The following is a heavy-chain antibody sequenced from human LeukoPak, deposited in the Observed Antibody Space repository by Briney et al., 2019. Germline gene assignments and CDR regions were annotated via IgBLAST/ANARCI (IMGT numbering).Heavy chain of an antibody. CDR2: INHSGST. V-gene: IGHV4-34*01. J-gene: IGHJ6*02. CDR3: AREVEDSSGYYTYYYYYYGMDV. D-gene: IGHD3-22*01. CDR1: GGSFSGYY. Sequence: PSETLSLTCAVYGGSFSGYYWSWIRQPPGKGLEWIGEINHSGSTNYNPSLKSRVTISVDTSKNQFSLKLSSVTAADTAVYYCAREVEDSSGYYTYYYYYYGMDVWGQGTTVTVSS.